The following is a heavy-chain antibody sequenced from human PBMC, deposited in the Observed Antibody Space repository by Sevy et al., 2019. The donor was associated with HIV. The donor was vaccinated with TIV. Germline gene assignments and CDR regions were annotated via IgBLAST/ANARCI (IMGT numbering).Heavy chain of an antibody. Sequence: ASVKVSCKASGYTFTSYGISWVRQAPGQGLEWMGWISAYNGNTNYAQKLQGRVTMTTDTSTSTAYKELRSLRYDDTAVYYCARDNYYDSSGYYFDYWGQGTLVTLSS. CDR3: ARDNYYDSSGYYFDY. V-gene: IGHV1-18*01. D-gene: IGHD3-22*01. CDR2: ISAYNGNT. J-gene: IGHJ4*02. CDR1: GYTFTSYG.